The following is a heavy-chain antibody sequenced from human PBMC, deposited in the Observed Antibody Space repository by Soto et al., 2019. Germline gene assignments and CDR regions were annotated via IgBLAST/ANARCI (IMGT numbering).Heavy chain of an antibody. D-gene: IGHD3-22*01. CDR2: IYWDDDK. V-gene: IGHV2-5*02. J-gene: IGHJ5*02. CDR3: AHSLIGYYYDSSGSNWFDP. Sequence: GSGPTPVNPTQTLTLTCTFSGFSLSTSGVGVGWIRQPPGKALEWLALIYWDDDKRYSPSLKSRLTITRDTSKNQVVLTMTNMDPVDTATYYCAHSLIGYYYDSSGSNWFDPWGQGTLVTVSS. CDR1: GFSLSTSGVG.